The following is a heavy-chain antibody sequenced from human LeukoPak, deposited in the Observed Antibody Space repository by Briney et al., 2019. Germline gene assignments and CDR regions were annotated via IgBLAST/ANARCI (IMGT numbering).Heavy chain of an antibody. J-gene: IGHJ4*02. Sequence: ASVKVSCKASGYTFTSYGISWVRQAPGQGLEWMVWISAHNGNTNYAQKLQGRVTMTRDTSISTAYMELSRLRSDDTAVYYCARDIGSSWYANFDYWGQGTLVTVSS. CDR3: ARDIGSSWYANFDY. V-gene: IGHV1-18*01. D-gene: IGHD6-13*01. CDR2: ISAHNGNT. CDR1: GYTFTSYG.